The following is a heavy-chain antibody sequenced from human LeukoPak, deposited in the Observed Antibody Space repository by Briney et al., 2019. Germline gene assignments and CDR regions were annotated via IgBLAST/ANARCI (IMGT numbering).Heavy chain of an antibody. D-gene: IGHD2-2*01. J-gene: IGHJ5*02. CDR1: GYSFTSYR. Sequence: GESLKISCKGSGYSFTSYRIGWVRQLPGKGLVWLGIIYPGDSDTRYSPSFQGQVTVSADKSISTAYLQWSSLKASDTAMYYCARHTPYCSSTSCYRSGWFDPWGQGTLVTVSS. V-gene: IGHV5-51*01. CDR3: ARHTPYCSSTSCYRSGWFDP. CDR2: IYPGDSDT.